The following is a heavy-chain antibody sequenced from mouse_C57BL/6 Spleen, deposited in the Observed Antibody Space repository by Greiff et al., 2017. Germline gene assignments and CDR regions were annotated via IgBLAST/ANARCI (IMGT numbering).Heavy chain of an antibody. CDR2: IWTGGGT. CDR1: GFSLTSYA. CDR3: ARNKDSSGYWFAY. V-gene: IGHV2-9-1*01. Sequence: VKLQESGPGLVAPSQSLSITCTVSGFSLTSYAISWVRQPPGKGLEWLGVIWTGGGTNYNSALKSRLNISKDNSKSQVFLKMNSLQTDDTARYYCARNKDSSGYWFAYWGQGTLVTVSA. D-gene: IGHD3-2*02. J-gene: IGHJ3*01.